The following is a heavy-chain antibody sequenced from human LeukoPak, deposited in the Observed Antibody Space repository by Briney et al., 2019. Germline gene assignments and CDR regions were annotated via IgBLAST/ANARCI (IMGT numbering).Heavy chain of an antibody. CDR3: ARVRTTVTTPDAFDI. D-gene: IGHD4-17*01. J-gene: IGHJ3*02. CDR2: IYYSGST. CDR1: GGSISSSSYY. V-gene: IGHV4-39*07. Sequence: SETLSLTCTVSGGSISSSSYYWGWIRQPPGKGLEWIGSIYYSGSTYYNPSLKSRVTISVDTSKNQFSLKLSSVTAADTAVYYCARVRTTVTTPDAFDIWGQGTMVTVSS.